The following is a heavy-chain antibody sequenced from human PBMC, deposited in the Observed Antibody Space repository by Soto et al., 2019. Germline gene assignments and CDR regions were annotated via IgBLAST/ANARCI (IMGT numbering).Heavy chain of an antibody. CDR1: GFTFSSYA. V-gene: IGHV3-23*01. CDR3: AKAYDFWSGYFGVYFDY. D-gene: IGHD3-3*01. Sequence: GSLRLSCAASGFTFSSYAMSWVRQAPGKGLEWVSAISGSGGSTYYADSVKGRFTISRDNSKNTLYLQMNSLRAEDTAVYYCAKAYDFWSGYFGVYFDYWGQGTLVTVSS. CDR2: ISGSGGST. J-gene: IGHJ4*02.